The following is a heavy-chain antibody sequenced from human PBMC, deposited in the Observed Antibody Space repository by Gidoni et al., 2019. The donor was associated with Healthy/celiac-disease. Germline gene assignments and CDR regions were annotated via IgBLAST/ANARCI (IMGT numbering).Heavy chain of an antibody. CDR1: GGTFSSYT. CDR2: TIPILGKA. Sequence: QVQLVQSGAEVKKPGSSVKVSCKASGGTFSSYTISWVRQAPGQWLGWMGRTIPILGKANYAQKCKGRVTITADKSTGTAYMELSSLRSEDTAVYYCARQSYYYDSNEAAGGRWGPYYYYGMDVWGQGTTVTVSS. CDR3: ARQSYYYDSNEAAGGRWGPYYYYGMDV. V-gene: IGHV1-69*02. D-gene: IGHD3-22*01. J-gene: IGHJ6*02.